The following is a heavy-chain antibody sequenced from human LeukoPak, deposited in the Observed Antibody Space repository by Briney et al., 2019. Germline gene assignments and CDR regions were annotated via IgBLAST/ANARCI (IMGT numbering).Heavy chain of an antibody. Sequence: PGGSLRLSCAASGFIFSNYGMSWIRQAPGKGLEWILYISNSGSVSYYADSVKGRFTISRDNAKNSLYLEMNSLSADDTALYYCARDGSPEASINYFDTWGQGTPVTVSS. J-gene: IGHJ5*02. V-gene: IGHV3-11*04. CDR2: ISNSGSVS. D-gene: IGHD5-24*01. CDR1: GFIFSNYG. CDR3: ARDGSPEASINYFDT.